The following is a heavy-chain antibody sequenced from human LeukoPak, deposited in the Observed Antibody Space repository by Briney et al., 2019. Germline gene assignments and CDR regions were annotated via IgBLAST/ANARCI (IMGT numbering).Heavy chain of an antibody. Sequence: ASVKVSCKASGGTFSSYAISWVRQAPGQGLEWMGGIIPIFGTANYAQKFQGRVTITTDESTSTAYMELSSLRSEDTAVYYCARDSGYERWTIDDAFDIWGQGTMVTVSS. D-gene: IGHD5-12*01. CDR3: ARDSGYERWTIDDAFDI. V-gene: IGHV1-69*05. CDR2: IIPIFGTA. CDR1: GGTFSSYA. J-gene: IGHJ3*02.